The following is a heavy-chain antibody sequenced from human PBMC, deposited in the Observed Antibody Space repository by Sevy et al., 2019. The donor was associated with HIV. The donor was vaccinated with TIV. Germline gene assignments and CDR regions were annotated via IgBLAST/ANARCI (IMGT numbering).Heavy chain of an antibody. Sequence: GGSLRLSCAASGFTFAKYSMSWLRQAPGKGLEWVSTFSFGCGRINYADSVKGLFTISRDDSKNTLYLQMNSLRAEDTATYFCAREGCTQPHDYWGQGTLVTVSS. CDR2: FSFGCGRI. CDR3: AREGCTQPHDY. J-gene: IGHJ4*02. CDR1: GFTFAKYS. V-gene: IGHV3-23*01.